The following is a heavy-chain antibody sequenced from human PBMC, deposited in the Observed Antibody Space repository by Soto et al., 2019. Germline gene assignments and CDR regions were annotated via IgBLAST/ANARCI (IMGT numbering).Heavy chain of an antibody. CDR3: ARDPPLRYPYRGYYGMDV. D-gene: IGHD3-9*01. CDR2: ISYDGSNK. Sequence: ESGGGVVQPGRSLRLSCAASGFTFSSYAMHWVRQAPGKGLEWVAVISYDGSNKYYADSVKGRFTISRDNSKNTLYLQMNSLRAEDTAVYYCARDPPLRYPYRGYYGMDVWGQGTTVTVSS. CDR1: GFTFSSYA. J-gene: IGHJ6*02. V-gene: IGHV3-30-3*01.